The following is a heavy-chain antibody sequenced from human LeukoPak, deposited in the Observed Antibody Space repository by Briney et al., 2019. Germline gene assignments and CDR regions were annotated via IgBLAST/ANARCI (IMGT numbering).Heavy chain of an antibody. J-gene: IGHJ4*02. V-gene: IGHV4-34*01. CDR1: GGSFSGYY. CDR2: INHSGST. Sequence: SETLSLTCAVYGGSFSGYYWSRIRQPPGKGLEWIGEINHSGSTNYNPSLKSRVTISVDTSKNQFSLKLSSVTAADTAVYYCARAPITMVRGVINWGQGTLVTVSS. CDR3: ARAPITMVRGVIN. D-gene: IGHD3-10*01.